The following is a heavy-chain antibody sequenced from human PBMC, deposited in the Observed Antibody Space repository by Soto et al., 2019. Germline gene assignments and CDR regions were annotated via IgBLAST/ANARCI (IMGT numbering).Heavy chain of an antibody. CDR2: GNPNSGGT. CDR3: AKTLRAAVAGNSNDY. V-gene: IGHV1-2*02. D-gene: IGHD6-19*01. J-gene: IGHJ4*02. Sequence: ASVKVCCKASGYSFTVYYMHWVGQAPGQGHEWMGWGNPNSGGTNYAQKFQGRVTMTRDTSISTAYMELSRLRSDDTAVYYCAKTLRAAVAGNSNDYWGQGTLVTVSS. CDR1: GYSFTVYY.